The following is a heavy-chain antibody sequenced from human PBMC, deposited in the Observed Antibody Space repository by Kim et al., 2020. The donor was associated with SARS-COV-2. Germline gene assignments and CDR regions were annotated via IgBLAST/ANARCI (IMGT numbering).Heavy chain of an antibody. Sequence: YYNPSLKSRVTISVDTSKNPFSLKLSSVTAADTAVYYCARELGSYYYFDSWGQGTLVTVSS. J-gene: IGHJ4*02. V-gene: IGHV4-31*02. CDR3: ARELGSYYYFDS. D-gene: IGHD1-26*01.